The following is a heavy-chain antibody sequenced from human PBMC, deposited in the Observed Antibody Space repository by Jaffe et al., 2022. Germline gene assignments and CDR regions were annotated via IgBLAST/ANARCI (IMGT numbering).Heavy chain of an antibody. CDR3: ARGLIPGYSSSWSKY. D-gene: IGHD6-13*01. Sequence: QVQLQQWGAGLLKPSETLSLTCAVYGGSFSGYYWSWIRQPPGKGLEWIGEINHSGSTNYNPSLKSRVTISVDTSKNQFSLKLSSVTAADTAVYYCARGLIPGYSSSWSKYWGQGTLVTVSS. CDR1: GGSFSGYY. CDR2: INHSGST. V-gene: IGHV4-34*01. J-gene: IGHJ4*02.